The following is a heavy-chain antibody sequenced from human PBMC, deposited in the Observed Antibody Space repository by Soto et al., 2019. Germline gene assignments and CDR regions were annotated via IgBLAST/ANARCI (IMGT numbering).Heavy chain of an antibody. V-gene: IGHV1-69*13. Sequence: SVKVSFKASGGTFSSYAISWVRLAPGQGLEWMGGIIPIFGTANYAQKFQGRVTITADESTSTAYMELSSLRSEDTAVYYCARSPAYSSGWYVDYWGQGTLVTVSS. D-gene: IGHD6-19*01. CDR2: IIPIFGTA. CDR3: ARSPAYSSGWYVDY. CDR1: GGTFSSYA. J-gene: IGHJ4*02.